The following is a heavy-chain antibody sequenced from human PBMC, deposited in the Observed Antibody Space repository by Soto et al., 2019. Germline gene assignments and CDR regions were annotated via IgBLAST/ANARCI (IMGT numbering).Heavy chain of an antibody. CDR1: GGSINSGGYY. J-gene: IGHJ6*03. D-gene: IGHD6-6*01. CDR2: IYYSGST. Sequence: SETLSLTCTVSGGSINSGGYYWSWIRQHPGKGLEWIGYIYYSGSTYYNPSLKSRVTISVDTSKNQFSLKLSSVTAADTAVYYCARGSSSIKYYYYYYYMDVWGKGTTVTVSS. V-gene: IGHV4-31*03. CDR3: ARGSSSIKYYYYYYYMDV.